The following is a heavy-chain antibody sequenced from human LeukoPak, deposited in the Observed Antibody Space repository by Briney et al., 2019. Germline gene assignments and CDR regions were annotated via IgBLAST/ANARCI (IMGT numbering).Heavy chain of an antibody. CDR1: GGSISSGGYN. D-gene: IGHD4-23*01. V-gene: IGHV4-31*03. CDR3: ARIEGGYGGHFDY. Sequence: PSETLSLTCTVSGGSISSGGYNWSWIRQHPGKGLEWIGYIYYSGTTHYNPSLKSRVTISVDTSENQFSLKLSSVTAADTAVYYCARIEGGYGGHFDYWGQEILVTVSS. J-gene: IGHJ4*02. CDR2: IYYSGTT.